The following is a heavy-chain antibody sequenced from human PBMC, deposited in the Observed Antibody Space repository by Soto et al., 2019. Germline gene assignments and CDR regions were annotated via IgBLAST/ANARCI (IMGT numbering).Heavy chain of an antibody. CDR1: GYTFTSYY. CDR3: ARPYSSGYYYSSLAFDI. CDR2: INPSGGST. Sequence: GASVKVSCKASGYTFTSYYMHWVRQAPGQGLEWMGIINPSGGSTSYAQKFQGRVTMTRDTSTGTVYMELSSLRSEDTAVYYCARPYSSGYYYSSLAFDIWGQGTMVTVSS. V-gene: IGHV1-46*01. J-gene: IGHJ3*02. D-gene: IGHD3-22*01.